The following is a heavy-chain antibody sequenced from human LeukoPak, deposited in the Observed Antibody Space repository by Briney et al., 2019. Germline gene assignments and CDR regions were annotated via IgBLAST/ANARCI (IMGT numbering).Heavy chain of an antibody. V-gene: IGHV4-39*02. CDR2: IYYSGST. Sequence: SETLSLTCTVAGGSISSSSYYLGWIRQPPGKGLEWIGSIYYSGSTHYNPSLKSRVTISVDTSKKHFFLKLSSVTAADTAVYYCARNVSMVRGVTRLNWFDPWGQGTLVTVSS. D-gene: IGHD3-10*01. CDR1: GGSISSSSYY. J-gene: IGHJ5*02. CDR3: ARNVSMVRGVTRLNWFDP.